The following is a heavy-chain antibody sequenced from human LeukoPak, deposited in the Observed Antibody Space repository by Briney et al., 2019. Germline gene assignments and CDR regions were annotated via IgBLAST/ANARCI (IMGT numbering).Heavy chain of an antibody. CDR3: AREGADAFDI. D-gene: IGHD1-26*01. CDR2: ISSSSTYI. CDR1: GFTFSSYT. Sequence: PGGSLRLSCAASGFTFSSYTMNWARQAPGKGLEWVSSISSSSTYIHYAASLQGRFTISRDNAKSSLYLQMNSLRAEDTAVYYCAREGADAFDIWGQGTMVTVSS. V-gene: IGHV3-21*01. J-gene: IGHJ3*02.